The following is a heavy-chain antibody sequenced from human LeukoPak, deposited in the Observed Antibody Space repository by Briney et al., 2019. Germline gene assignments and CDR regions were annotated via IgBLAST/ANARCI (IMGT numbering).Heavy chain of an antibody. V-gene: IGHV1-18*01. CDR1: GYTFTSYG. Sequence: ASVKVSCKASGYTFTSYGISWVRQAPGQGLEWMGWISAYNGNTNYAQKLQGRVTMTTDTSTSTAYMELRSLRSDDTAVYYCARDSVLEYQLLLYYYYGMDVWGQGTTVTVSS. CDR2: ISAYNGNT. D-gene: IGHD2-2*01. J-gene: IGHJ6*02. CDR3: ARDSVLEYQLLLYYYYGMDV.